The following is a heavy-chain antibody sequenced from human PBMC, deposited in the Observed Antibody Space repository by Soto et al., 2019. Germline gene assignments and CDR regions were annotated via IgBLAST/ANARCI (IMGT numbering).Heavy chain of an antibody. J-gene: IGHJ4*02. V-gene: IGHV3-23*01. CDR2: ISGSVIST. CDR3: AKEYEYSSGWERIDY. Sequence: EVQLLESGGGLVQSGGSLRLSCAASGFTFSSYARSWVRQAPGKGLEWVSAISGSVISTYYADSVKGRFTISRDNSKNTLYLQMNSLRAEDTAVYYCAKEYEYSSGWERIDYWGQGTLVTVSS. CDR1: GFTFSSYA. D-gene: IGHD6-19*01.